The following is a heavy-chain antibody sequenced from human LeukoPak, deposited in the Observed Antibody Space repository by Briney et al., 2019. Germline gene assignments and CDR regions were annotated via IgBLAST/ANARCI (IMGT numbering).Heavy chain of an antibody. CDR2: ISSSGSTI. V-gene: IGHV3-11*04. CDR3: ARYYYYGSGSYFDY. D-gene: IGHD3-10*01. J-gene: IGHJ4*02. Sequence: GGSLRLSCAVSGFTFSDYYMSWIRQAPGKGLEWVSYISSSGSTIYYADSVKGRFTISRDNAKNSLYLQMNSLRAEDTAVYYCARYYYYGSGSYFDYWGQGTLVTVSS. CDR1: GFTFSDYY.